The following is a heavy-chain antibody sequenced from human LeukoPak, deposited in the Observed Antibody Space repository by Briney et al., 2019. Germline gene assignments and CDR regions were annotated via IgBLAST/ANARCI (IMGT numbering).Heavy chain of an antibody. CDR1: GFTFSNYG. J-gene: IGHJ4*02. CDR2: IRYDGTNR. D-gene: IGHD2-21*01. V-gene: IGHV3-30*02. Sequence: GGSLRLYCAASGFTFSNYGIHWVRQAPGKGLEWVAFIRYDGTNRYYADSVKGRFTISRDNSKNTLYLQMNSLRAEDTAVYYCAKTPLAYCGGDCYSRWGQGTLVTVSS. CDR3: AKTPLAYCGGDCYSR.